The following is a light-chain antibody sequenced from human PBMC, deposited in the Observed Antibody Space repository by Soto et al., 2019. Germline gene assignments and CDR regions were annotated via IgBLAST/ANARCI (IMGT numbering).Light chain of an antibody. CDR3: QQYNNSPPT. Sequence: EIVMTQSPATLSVSPGERATLSCRASQSVSSNLAWYQQKPGQAPRLLIYGASTRATGIPARLRGSGSGTEYTLTISSLQSEGCAVYYRQQYNNSPPTFGGGTKVEI. CDR1: QSVSSN. V-gene: IGKV3-15*01. CDR2: GAS. J-gene: IGKJ4*01.